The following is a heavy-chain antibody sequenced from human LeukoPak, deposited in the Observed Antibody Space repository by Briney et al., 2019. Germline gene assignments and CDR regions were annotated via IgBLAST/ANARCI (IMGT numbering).Heavy chain of an antibody. D-gene: IGHD2/OR15-2a*01. V-gene: IGHV3-74*01. CDR1: GFTFSSYW. CDR3: ARQATNSPVDY. CDR2: INPDGGSS. J-gene: IGHJ4*02. Sequence: TGGSLRLSCAASGFTFSSYWMHWVRQAPGKGLVWVSRINPDGGSSAYADSVKGRFTISRDNAHNTLYLQMNSLRAEDTAVYYCARQATNSPVDYLGQGTLVTVSS.